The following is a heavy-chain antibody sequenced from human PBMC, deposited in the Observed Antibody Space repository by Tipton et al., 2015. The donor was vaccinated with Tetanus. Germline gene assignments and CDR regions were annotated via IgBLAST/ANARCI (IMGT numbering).Heavy chain of an antibody. CDR1: GGSITSGGYY. CDR3: ARDQARGARGWNYFDY. Sequence: TLSLTCTVSGGSITSGGYYWSWIRQHPGKGLEWIGDIYYSGSTYYNPSLKSRVTISVDTPKNHFSLKLNSVTAADTAVYYCARDQARGARGWNYFDYWGQGTLVTVSS. CDR2: IYYSGST. V-gene: IGHV4-31*03. D-gene: IGHD1-26*01. J-gene: IGHJ4*02.